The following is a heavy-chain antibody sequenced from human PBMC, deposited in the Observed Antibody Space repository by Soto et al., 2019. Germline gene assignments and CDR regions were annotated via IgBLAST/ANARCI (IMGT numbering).Heavy chain of an antibody. D-gene: IGHD3-10*01. J-gene: IGHJ4*02. CDR3: VYRADPIRGGYCFDY. CDR2: VYWDDDK. V-gene: IGHV2-5*02. CDR1: GFSLSTTGVG. Sequence: QITLKKSGPTLVKPTQTLTLTCSFSGFSLSTTGVGVGWLRQPPGKALEWLTLVYWDDDKRYSPSLKTNVTRTKATPKNHVVLAMTNMDPVDTATYYCVYRADPIRGGYCFDYWGQGTLVTVSS.